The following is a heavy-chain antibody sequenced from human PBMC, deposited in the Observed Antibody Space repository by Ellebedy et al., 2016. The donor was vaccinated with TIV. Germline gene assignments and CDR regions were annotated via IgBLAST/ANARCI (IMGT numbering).Heavy chain of an antibody. CDR1: GGSVSSGSYY. Sequence: SETLSLXCTVSGGSVSSGSYYWSWIRQPPGKGLEWIGYIYYSGSTNYNPSLKSRVTISVDTSKNQFSLKLSSVTAADTAVYYCARVVRVQTFYFDFWGRGTMVTVSS. D-gene: IGHD3-10*01. CDR3: ARVVRVQTFYFDF. J-gene: IGHJ4*02. CDR2: IYYSGST. V-gene: IGHV4-61*01.